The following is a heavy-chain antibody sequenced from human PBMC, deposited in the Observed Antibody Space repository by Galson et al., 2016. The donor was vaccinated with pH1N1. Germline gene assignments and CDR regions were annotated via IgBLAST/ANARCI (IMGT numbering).Heavy chain of an antibody. V-gene: IGHV3-20*04. CDR1: GLTFEDNG. J-gene: IGHJ6*03. CDR2: INYNGGGT. Sequence: SLRLSCAAAGLTFEDNGMSWVRQVPGKGLEWVSGINYNGGGTTYADSVKGRFTISRDNAKNSLYLHMNSLSAEDTAVYFCARDPGKPRLYYMDVWGKGTTVTVS. CDR3: ARDPGKPRLYYMDV.